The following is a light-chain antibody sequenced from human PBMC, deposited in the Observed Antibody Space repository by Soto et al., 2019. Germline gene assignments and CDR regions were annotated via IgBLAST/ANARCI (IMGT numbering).Light chain of an antibody. CDR2: GAS. J-gene: IGKJ1*01. V-gene: IGKV3-15*01. CDR1: RSVSTH. CDR3: QQHSEWPLT. Sequence: EIVMTQSPATLSMSPGERATLSCRASRSVSTHLAWYQQKPGQAPRLLINGASTTATGIPARFSGSGSGTEFTLTISSLQSEDFAVYYCQQHSEWPLTFGQGTKVDIK.